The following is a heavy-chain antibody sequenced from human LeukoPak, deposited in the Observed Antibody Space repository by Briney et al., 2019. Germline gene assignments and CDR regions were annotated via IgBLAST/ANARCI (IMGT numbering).Heavy chain of an antibody. CDR3: ASHDYGDYASFDY. J-gene: IGHJ4*02. CDR2: IKQDGSEK. D-gene: IGHD4-17*01. Sequence: GGSLRLSCAASGFTFSSYWMSWVRQAPGKGLEWVANIKQDGSEKYYVDSVKGRFTISRDNAKNSLYLQMNGLRAEDTAVYYCASHDYGDYASFDYWGQGTLVTVSS. V-gene: IGHV3-7*03. CDR1: GFTFSSYW.